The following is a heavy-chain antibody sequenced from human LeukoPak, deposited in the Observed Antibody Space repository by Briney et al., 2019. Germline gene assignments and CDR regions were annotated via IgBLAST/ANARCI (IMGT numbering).Heavy chain of an antibody. CDR3: ARDYRHDNGDFLTY. V-gene: IGHV1-2*02. D-gene: IGHD4-17*01. CDR1: GYTFTDYC. Sequence: ASVKVSCKTSGYTFTDYCMHWVRQAPGQGLEWMGWINPHSGDTNYAQQFQGRVTMTRDTSISTAYMDLSRLMSDDTAVYYCARDYRHDNGDFLTYWGQGTLVTVSS. CDR2: INPHSGDT. J-gene: IGHJ4*02.